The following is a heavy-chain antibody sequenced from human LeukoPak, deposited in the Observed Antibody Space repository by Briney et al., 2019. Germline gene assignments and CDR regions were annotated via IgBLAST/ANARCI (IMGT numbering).Heavy chain of an antibody. V-gene: IGHV4-59*01. CDR3: ARVKGNYYGSGRQVTAIPNWYFDL. CDR2: IYYSGST. Sequence: PSETLSLTCTVSGGSISSYYWSWIRQPPGKGLEWIGYIYYSGSTNYNPSLKSRVTISVDTSKNQFSLKLSSVTAADTAVYYCARVKGNYYGSGRQVTAIPNWYFDLWGRGTLVTVSS. D-gene: IGHD3-10*01. J-gene: IGHJ2*01. CDR1: GGSISSYY.